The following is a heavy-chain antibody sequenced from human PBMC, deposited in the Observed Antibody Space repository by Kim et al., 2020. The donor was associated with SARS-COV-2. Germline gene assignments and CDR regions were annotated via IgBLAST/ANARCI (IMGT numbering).Heavy chain of an antibody. D-gene: IGHD6-13*01. Sequence: SETLSLTCTVSGGSISSYYWSWIRQPAGKGLEWIGRIYTSGSTNYNPSLKSRVTMSVDTSKNQFSLKLSSVTAADTAVYYCARSALPIAAAGNYYYYGMDVWGQGTTVTVSS. CDR3: ARSALPIAAAGNYYYYGMDV. CDR2: IYTSGST. V-gene: IGHV4-4*07. J-gene: IGHJ6*02. CDR1: GGSISSYY.